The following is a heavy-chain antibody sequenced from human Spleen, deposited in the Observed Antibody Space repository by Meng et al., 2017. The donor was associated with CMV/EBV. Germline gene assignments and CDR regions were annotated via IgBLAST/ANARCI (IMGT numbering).Heavy chain of an antibody. V-gene: IGHV3-23*01. CDR3: ARGGTKWELPINFDY. J-gene: IGHJ4*02. Sequence: GGSLRLSCAASGITFSNYALSWVRQAPGKGLEWVSAISGSGGSTSYADSVKGRFTISRDNSKNTLYLQMNSLRAEDTAVYYCARGGTKWELPINFDYWGQGTLVTVSS. D-gene: IGHD1-26*01. CDR2: ISGSGGST. CDR1: GITFSNYA.